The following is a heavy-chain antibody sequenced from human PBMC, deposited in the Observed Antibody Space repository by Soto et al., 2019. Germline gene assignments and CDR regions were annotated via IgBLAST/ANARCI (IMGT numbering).Heavy chain of an antibody. Sequence: QVQLVQSGAEVKKPGASVKVSCKASGYTFTSYGISWVRQAPGQGLEWMGWISAYTGNTKYAQKLQGRVTMTTDTSTSTGYMELRSLGSDDTAVYYCARELAGAVIDYWGQGTLVTVSS. J-gene: IGHJ4*02. V-gene: IGHV1-18*01. CDR1: GYTFTSYG. CDR2: ISAYTGNT. CDR3: ARELAGAVIDY. D-gene: IGHD6-19*01.